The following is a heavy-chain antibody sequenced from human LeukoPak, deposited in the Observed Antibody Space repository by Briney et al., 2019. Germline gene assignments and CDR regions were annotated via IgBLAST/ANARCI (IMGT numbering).Heavy chain of an antibody. V-gene: IGHV4-39*07. CDR1: GDSISSRSYY. CDR2: IYYSGST. Sequence: PSETLSLTCTVSGDSISSRSYYWGWIRQPPGKGLEWIGSIYYSGSTYYNPSLKSRVTISVDTSKNQFSLKLSSVTAADTAAYYCARGGYNWNPRGTWFDPWGQGTLVTVSS. D-gene: IGHD1-20*01. J-gene: IGHJ5*02. CDR3: ARGGYNWNPRGTWFDP.